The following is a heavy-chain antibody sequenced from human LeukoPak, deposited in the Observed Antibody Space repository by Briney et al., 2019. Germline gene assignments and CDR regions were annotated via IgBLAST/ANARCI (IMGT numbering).Heavy chain of an antibody. D-gene: IGHD3-22*01. CDR1: GYTLTELS. Sequence: ASVKVSCKVSGYTLTELSMHWVRQAPGKGLDWMGGFYPEDGEIIYAQKFQDRVTMTEDTSTDTAYMELSSLRSDDTAVYHCATEKDDSSGYYYFDYWGQGTLVTVSS. CDR2: FYPEDGEI. J-gene: IGHJ4*02. V-gene: IGHV1-24*01. CDR3: ATEKDDSSGYYYFDY.